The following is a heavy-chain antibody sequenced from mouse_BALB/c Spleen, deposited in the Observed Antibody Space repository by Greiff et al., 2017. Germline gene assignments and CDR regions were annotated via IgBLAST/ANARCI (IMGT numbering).Heavy chain of an antibody. D-gene: IGHD1-1*01. Sequence: EVQLQQSGAELVKPGASVKLSCTASGFNIKDTYMHWVKQRPEQGLEWIGRIDPANGNTKYDPKFQGKATITADTSSNTAYLQLSSLTSEDTAVYYSARFYYGSSYWYFDVWGAGTTVTVAS. CDR3: ARFYYGSSYWYFDV. J-gene: IGHJ1*01. CDR1: GFNIKDTY. CDR2: IDPANGNT. V-gene: IGHV14-3*02.